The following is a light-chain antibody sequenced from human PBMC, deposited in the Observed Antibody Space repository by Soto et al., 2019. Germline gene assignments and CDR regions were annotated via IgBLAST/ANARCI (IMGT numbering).Light chain of an antibody. V-gene: IGLV2-14*01. J-gene: IGLJ1*01. CDR1: GSDIGAYNT. CDR3: SSYTRGNTYV. Sequence: QSVLTQPASVSGSPGQSITISCTGTGSDIGAYNTVAWYQQHPRRVPKLMIYEVTNRPSGISNRFSGSKSGNTASLTISGLQAEDEGDYYCSSYTRGNTYVLGTGTKVTVL. CDR2: EVT.